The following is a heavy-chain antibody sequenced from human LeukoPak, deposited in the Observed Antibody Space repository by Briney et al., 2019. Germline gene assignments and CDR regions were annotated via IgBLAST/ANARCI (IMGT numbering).Heavy chain of an antibody. V-gene: IGHV3-53*01. J-gene: IGHJ3*02. Sequence: GGSLRLSCAASGFTVSSNYMSWVRQAPGKGLEWVSVIYSGGSTYYADSVKGRFTISRDNSKNTLYLQMNSLRAEDTAVYYCARIPTVVMGNIWGQGTMVTVSS. D-gene: IGHD4-23*01. CDR1: GFTVSSNY. CDR2: IYSGGST. CDR3: ARIPTVVMGNI.